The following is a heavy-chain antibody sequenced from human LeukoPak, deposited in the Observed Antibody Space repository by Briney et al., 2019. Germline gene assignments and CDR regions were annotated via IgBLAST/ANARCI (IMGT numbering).Heavy chain of an antibody. V-gene: IGHV3-49*03. D-gene: IGHD6-13*01. CDR1: GFTFGDYA. J-gene: IGHJ4*02. CDR3: TRGPPQYSSSWYQPPFDY. CDR2: IIIVAYGGTT. Sequence: GGSLRLSCTASGFTFGDYAMSWFRQAPGKGLEWVGFIIIVAYGGTTEYAASVKGRFTISRDDSKSIAYLQLNSLKTEDTAVYYCTRGPPQYSSSWYQPPFDYWGQGTLVTVSS.